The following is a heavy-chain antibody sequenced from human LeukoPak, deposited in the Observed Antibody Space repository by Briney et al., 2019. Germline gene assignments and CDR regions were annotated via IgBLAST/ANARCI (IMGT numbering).Heavy chain of an antibody. CDR2: TYYRSKYYF. CDR3: ARERLHDYSRTLDY. CDR1: GDSVSTNSAA. V-gene: IGHV6-1*01. Sequence: SQTLSLTCAISGDSVSTNSAAWNWIRQSPSRGLEWLGRTYYRSKYYFDYAVPVKSRITINPDTSKNQFSLQLSSVTPEDTAVYYCARERLHDYSRTLDYWGQGTLVTVSS. D-gene: IGHD4-11*01. J-gene: IGHJ4*02.